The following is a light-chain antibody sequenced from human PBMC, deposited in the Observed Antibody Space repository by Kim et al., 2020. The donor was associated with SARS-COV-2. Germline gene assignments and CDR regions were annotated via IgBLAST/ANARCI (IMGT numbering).Light chain of an antibody. V-gene: IGKV3-20*01. Sequence: SPRERATLSSRTSQTGSSIYLAWYQQKPGRAPRLLIYGTSNRATGIPDRFSGGGSGTDFTLTISRLEPEDFGVYFCQQYASSPITFGPGTKVDIK. CDR2: GTS. CDR3: QQYASSPIT. CDR1: QTGSSIY. J-gene: IGKJ3*01.